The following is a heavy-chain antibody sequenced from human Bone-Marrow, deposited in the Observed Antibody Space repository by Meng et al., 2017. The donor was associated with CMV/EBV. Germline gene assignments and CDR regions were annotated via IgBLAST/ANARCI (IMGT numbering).Heavy chain of an antibody. V-gene: IGHV4-59*01. J-gene: IGHJ1*01. CDR1: GGSISSYY. CDR3: ASGYSSSWYGGGYFQH. D-gene: IGHD6-13*01. CDR2: IYYSGST. Sequence: SVTLSSTCTVSGGSISSYYWSWIRQPPGKGLEWIGYIYYSGSTNYNPSLKSRVTISVDTSKNPFSLKLSSVTAADTAVYYCASGYSSSWYGGGYFQHWGQGTLVTVSS.